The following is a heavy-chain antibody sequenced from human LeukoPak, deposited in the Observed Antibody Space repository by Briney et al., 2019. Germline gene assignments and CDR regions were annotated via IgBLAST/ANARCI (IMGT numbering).Heavy chain of an antibody. V-gene: IGHV4-39*02. Sequence: PSETLSLTCTVSGGSISSSNYYWGWIRQPPGKGLEWIGTIYYSGSTYQNPSLKSRVTISVDTSKNQFSLKLNSVTAADTAVYYCAREYYDYVWGSYRYTPYFDYWGQGTLVTVSS. D-gene: IGHD3-16*02. CDR3: AREYYDYVWGSYRYTPYFDY. CDR1: GGSISSSNYY. CDR2: IYYSGST. J-gene: IGHJ4*02.